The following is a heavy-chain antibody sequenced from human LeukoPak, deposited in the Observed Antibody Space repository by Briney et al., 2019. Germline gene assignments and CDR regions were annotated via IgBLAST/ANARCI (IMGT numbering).Heavy chain of an antibody. CDR2: FDPEDGET. D-gene: IGHD3-10*01. J-gene: IGHJ4*02. CDR1: GYTLTELS. CDR3: ATFGTLNYYFDY. V-gene: IGHV1-24*01. Sequence: GASVKVSCKASGYTLTELSMHWVRQAPGKGLEWMGGFDPEDGETIYAQKFQGRVTMTEDTPTDTAYMELSSLRSEDTAVYYCATFGTLNYYFDYWGQGTLVTVSS.